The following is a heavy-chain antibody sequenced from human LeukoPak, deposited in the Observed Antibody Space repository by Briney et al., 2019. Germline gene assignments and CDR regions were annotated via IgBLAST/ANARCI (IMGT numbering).Heavy chain of an antibody. D-gene: IGHD1-14*01. CDR2: ISSTSTYI. CDR1: GFTFSSYS. Sequence: GGSLRLSCAASGFTFSSYSMNWVRQAPGKGLEWVSSISSTSTYIDYADSVKGRFTISRDNAKNSLYLQMNSLRAEDTAVYYCARDVSATGGKDYWGQGTLVTVSS. CDR3: ARDVSATGGKDY. J-gene: IGHJ4*02. V-gene: IGHV3-21*01.